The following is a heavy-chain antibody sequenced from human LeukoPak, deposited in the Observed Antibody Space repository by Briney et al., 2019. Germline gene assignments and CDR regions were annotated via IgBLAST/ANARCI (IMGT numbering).Heavy chain of an antibody. CDR2: MNPNSGNT. D-gene: IGHD3-22*01. J-gene: IGHJ6*03. CDR3: ARNYYDSSGYYLGLYYYYYYMDV. V-gene: IGHV1-8*01. Sequence: ASVKVSCKASGYTFTNYDINWVRQATGQGLEWMGWMNPNSGNTGYAQKFQGRVTMTRNTSISTAYMELSSLRSEDTAVYCCARNYYDSSGYYLGLYYYYYYMDVWGKGTTVTVSS. CDR1: GYTFTNYD.